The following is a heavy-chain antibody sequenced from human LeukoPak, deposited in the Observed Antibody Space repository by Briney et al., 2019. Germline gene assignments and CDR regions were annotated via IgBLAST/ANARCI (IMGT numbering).Heavy chain of an antibody. CDR2: ISDSGSLT. V-gene: IGHV3-23*01. Sequence: GGSLRLSCAASGFAFSNLAMGWVRQAPGQGLEWVSVISDSGSLTYYADSVKGRFTVSRDNSKNTLFLQMNSLRAEDTAVYYCAKDARRTNGWYFFDYWGQGTLVTVSS. J-gene: IGHJ4*02. CDR1: GFAFSNLA. CDR3: AKDARRTNGWYFFDY. D-gene: IGHD6-19*01.